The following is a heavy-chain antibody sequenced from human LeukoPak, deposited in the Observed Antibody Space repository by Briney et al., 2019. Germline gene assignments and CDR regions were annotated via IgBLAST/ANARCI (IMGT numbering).Heavy chain of an antibody. CDR2: IAQDGSEK. V-gene: IGHV3-7*01. Sequence: GGSLRLSCVVSGFTFSNYWMTWVRQAPGKGLKWVANIAQDGSEKYYVDSVKGRIVISRDNAKNSLYLQMNSLRAEDTAVYYCARGQLVFDYWGQGTLVTVSS. D-gene: IGHD3-10*01. CDR3: ARGQLVFDY. J-gene: IGHJ4*02. CDR1: GFTFSNYW.